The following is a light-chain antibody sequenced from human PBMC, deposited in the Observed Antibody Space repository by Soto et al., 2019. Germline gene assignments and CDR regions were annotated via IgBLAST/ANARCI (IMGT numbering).Light chain of an antibody. J-gene: IGKJ2*01. Sequence: ESVLTQSPGPLSLSPGERATLSCRASQSVSSSYLAWYQQKPGQAPRLLIYGASSRATGIPDRFSGSGSGTDFTLTISRLEPEDVALFYCQQYGSSPLFGQGTKLEIK. CDR3: QQYGSSPL. V-gene: IGKV3-20*01. CDR1: QSVSSSY. CDR2: GAS.